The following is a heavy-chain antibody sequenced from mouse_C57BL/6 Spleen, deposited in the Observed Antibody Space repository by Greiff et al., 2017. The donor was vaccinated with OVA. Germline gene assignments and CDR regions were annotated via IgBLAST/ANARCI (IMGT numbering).Heavy chain of an antibody. CDR1: GYTFTSYW. Sequence: QVQLKQPGAELVRPGSSVKLSCKASGYTFTSYWMDWVKQRPGQGLEWIGNIYPSDSETHYNQKFKDKATLTVDKSSSTAYMQLSSLTSEDSAVYYCARREGYDYADYWGQGTTLTVSS. J-gene: IGHJ2*01. CDR2: IYPSDSET. CDR3: ARREGYDYADY. V-gene: IGHV1-61*01. D-gene: IGHD2-4*01.